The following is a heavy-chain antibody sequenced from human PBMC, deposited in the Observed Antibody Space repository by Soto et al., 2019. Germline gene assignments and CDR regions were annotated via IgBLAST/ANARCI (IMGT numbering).Heavy chain of an antibody. J-gene: IGHJ2*01. D-gene: IGHD2-15*01. Sequence: DVQLLESGGGLAQPGGSLRLSCAASGFTYSNYAMGWVRQAPGKGLEWVSTISGTGGSTYYADSVKGRFTISRDNPKNTLYLQMNSLRAEDTAVYYCAKGWRLSGCWYFDLWGRGTLVTVSS. V-gene: IGHV3-23*01. CDR2: ISGTGGST. CDR3: AKGWRLSGCWYFDL. CDR1: GFTYSNYA.